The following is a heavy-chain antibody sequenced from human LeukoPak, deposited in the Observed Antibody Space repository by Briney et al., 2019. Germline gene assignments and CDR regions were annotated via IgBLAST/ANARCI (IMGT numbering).Heavy chain of an antibody. V-gene: IGHV3-7*01. CDR1: GFTFSGFW. Sequence: GSPTLSCAASGFTFSGFWTSWVRQAPGKGLEWVANIKPDGSGKYYVDSVKGRFTISRDNAKNSLYLQMNSLRAEDTAVYYCARIFCGSGGCYYDYWGQGTLVTVSS. CDR3: ARIFCGSGGCYYDY. CDR2: IKPDGSGK. D-gene: IGHD2-21*02. J-gene: IGHJ4*02.